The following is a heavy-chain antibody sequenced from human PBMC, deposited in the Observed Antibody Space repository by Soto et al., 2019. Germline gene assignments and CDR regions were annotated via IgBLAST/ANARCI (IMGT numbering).Heavy chain of an antibody. CDR3: ARERKKGGYPTYYYYYGMDV. Sequence: SETLSLTCTVSGGSISGGDYYWSWIRQPPGKGLEWIGYIYYSGSTYYNPSLKSRVTISVDTSKNQFSLKLSSVTAADTAVYYCARERKKGGYPTYYYYYGMDVWGQGTTVTVSS. J-gene: IGHJ6*02. CDR1: GGSISGGDYY. CDR2: IYYSGST. D-gene: IGHD3-22*01. V-gene: IGHV4-30-4*01.